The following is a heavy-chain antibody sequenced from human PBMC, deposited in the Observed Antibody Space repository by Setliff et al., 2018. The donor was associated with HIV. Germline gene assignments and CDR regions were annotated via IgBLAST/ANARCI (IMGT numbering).Heavy chain of an antibody. CDR1: GGTFSSYA. D-gene: IGHD1-7*01. V-gene: IGHV1-69*13. Sequence: ASVKVSCKASGGTFSSYAISWVRQAPGQGLEWMGGIIPIFGTALYAPKFQGRVTITANESTSTAYMELSSLRSEDTGVYYCARGGTLTLINYCDTWGQGTLVTLSS. CDR3: ARGGTLTLINYCDT. CDR2: IIPIFGTA. J-gene: IGHJ5*02.